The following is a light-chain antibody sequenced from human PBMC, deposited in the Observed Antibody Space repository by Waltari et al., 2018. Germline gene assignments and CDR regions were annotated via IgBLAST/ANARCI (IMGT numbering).Light chain of an antibody. CDR1: QSVLYSYNNKNY. J-gene: IGKJ1*01. CDR2: WAS. V-gene: IGKV4-1*01. CDR3: QQYYATPPWT. Sequence: IVMTQSPDSLAVSLGERATINCKSSQSVLYSYNNKNYLAWYQQKAGQPPTLLIYWASNRASGVPDRFSGSGSGTDFTLTISSLQAEDVAVYYCQQYYATPPWTFGQGTKVEIK.